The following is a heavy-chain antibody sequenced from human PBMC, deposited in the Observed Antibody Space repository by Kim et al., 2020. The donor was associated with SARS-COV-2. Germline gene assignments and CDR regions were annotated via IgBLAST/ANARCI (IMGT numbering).Heavy chain of an antibody. CDR3: ARELGYCSSTSCYGVYYYGMDV. J-gene: IGHJ6*02. CDR1: GFTFSSYA. V-gene: IGHV3-30-3*01. CDR2: ISYDGSNK. Sequence: GGSLRLSCAASGFTFSSYAMHWVRQAPGKGLEWVAVISYDGSNKYYADSVKGRFTISRDNSKNTLYLQMNSLRAEDTAVYYCARELGYCSSTSCYGVYYYGMDVWGQGTTVTVSS. D-gene: IGHD2-2*01.